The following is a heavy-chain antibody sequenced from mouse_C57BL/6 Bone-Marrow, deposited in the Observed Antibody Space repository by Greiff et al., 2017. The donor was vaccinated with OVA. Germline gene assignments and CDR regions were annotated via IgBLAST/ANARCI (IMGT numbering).Heavy chain of an antibody. CDR2: IYYSGTI. V-gene: IGHV3-5*01. Sequence: VQLKESGPGLVKPSQTVFLTCTVTGISITTGNYRWSWIRQFPGNKLEWIGYIYYSGTITYNPSLTSRTTITRDTPKNQFFLEMNSLTAEDTATYYCARGELLRAYYFDYWGQGTTLTVSS. CDR1: GISITTGNYR. D-gene: IGHD1-1*01. J-gene: IGHJ2*01. CDR3: ARGELLRAYYFDY.